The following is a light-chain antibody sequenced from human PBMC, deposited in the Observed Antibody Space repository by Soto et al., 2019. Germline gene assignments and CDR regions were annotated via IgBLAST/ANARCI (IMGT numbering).Light chain of an antibody. V-gene: IGLV2-23*01. J-gene: IGLJ2*01. CDR3: CSYVTGNARV. CDR2: EGS. CDR1: SSDVGSFNL. Sequence: QSALTQPASVSGSPGQSITISCAGTSSDVGSFNLVSWYQQHPGKAPKVLIYEGSKRPSGVSNRFSGSKSGNTASLTISGLQAEDEADYYCCSYVTGNARVFGGGTKLTVL.